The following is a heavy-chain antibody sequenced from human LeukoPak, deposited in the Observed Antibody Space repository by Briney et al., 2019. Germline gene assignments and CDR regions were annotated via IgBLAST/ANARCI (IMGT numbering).Heavy chain of an antibody. CDR1: GYTFTGYY. D-gene: IGHD6-13*01. CDR3: ASAAAADYFDY. Sequence: ASVKVSCKASGYTFTGYYMHWVRQAPGQGLEWMGIINPSGGSTSYAQKFQGRVTMTRDTSTSTVYMELSSLRSEDTAVYYCASAAAADYFDYWGQGTLVTVSS. CDR2: INPSGGST. J-gene: IGHJ4*02. V-gene: IGHV1-46*01.